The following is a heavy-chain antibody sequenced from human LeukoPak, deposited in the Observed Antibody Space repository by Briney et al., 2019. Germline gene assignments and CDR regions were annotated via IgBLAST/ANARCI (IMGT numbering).Heavy chain of an antibody. Sequence: GGSLRLSCAASGFIFSSYWMCWVRQDPGKGLAWVSCIKTDGSITAYAGSVKGRFTISRDNAKNTLYLQMNSLRADDTAVYYCARDGDAPMTDFDYWGQGTLVTVSS. D-gene: IGHD2-21*02. CDR2: IKTDGSIT. V-gene: IGHV3-74*01. CDR1: GFIFSSYW. J-gene: IGHJ4*02. CDR3: ARDGDAPMTDFDY.